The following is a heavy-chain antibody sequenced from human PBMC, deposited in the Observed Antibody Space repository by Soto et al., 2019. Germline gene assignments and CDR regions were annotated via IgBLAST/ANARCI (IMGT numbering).Heavy chain of an antibody. CDR3: AREYGDSSGFDY. CDR1: GGTFSSYA. CDR2: IIPIFGTA. J-gene: IGHJ4*02. V-gene: IGHV1-69*13. Sequence: EASVKVSCKASGGTFSSYAISWVRQAPGQGLEWMGGIIPIFGTANYAQKFQGRVTITADESTSTAYMELSSLRSEDTAVYYCAREYGDSSGFDYWGQGTLVTVSS. D-gene: IGHD4-17*01.